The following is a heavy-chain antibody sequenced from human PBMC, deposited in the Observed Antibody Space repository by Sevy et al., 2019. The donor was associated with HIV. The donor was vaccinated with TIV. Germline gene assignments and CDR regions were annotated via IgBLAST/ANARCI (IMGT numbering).Heavy chain of an antibody. CDR3: ARDPFCSSTGCYGGWFDP. CDR2: INSDGSST. V-gene: IGHV3-74*01. Sequence: GGSLRLSCAASGFTFSSYWMHWVRQAPGKGLVWVSRINSDGSSTSYADSVKGRFTISRDNAKNTLYLQMNSLRAEDTAVSYGARDPFCSSTGCYGGWFDPWGQGTLVTVSS. D-gene: IGHD2-2*01. CDR1: GFTFSSYW. J-gene: IGHJ5*02.